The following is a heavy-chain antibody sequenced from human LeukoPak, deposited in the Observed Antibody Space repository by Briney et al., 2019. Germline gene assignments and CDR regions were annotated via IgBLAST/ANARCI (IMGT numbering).Heavy chain of an antibody. V-gene: IGHV1-2*02. CDR2: INPNSGGT. Sequence: GASVKVSCKTSGDTFIGYYIHWVRQAPGQGLEWMGWINPNSGGTNYAQEFQGRVTMARDTSISTAYMELSRLRFDDTAVYYCARDSARIEVAGEVWYFDLWGRGTLVTVSS. CDR3: ARDSARIEVAGEVWYFDL. J-gene: IGHJ2*01. D-gene: IGHD6-19*01. CDR1: GDTFIGYY.